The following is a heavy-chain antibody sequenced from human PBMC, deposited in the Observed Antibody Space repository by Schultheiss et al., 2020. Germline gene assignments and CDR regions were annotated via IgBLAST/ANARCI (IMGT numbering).Heavy chain of an antibody. V-gene: IGHV3-NL1*01. J-gene: IGHJ4*02. D-gene: IGHD6-13*01. CDR2: IYSGGST. CDR3: ASKSSS. CDR1: GFTFRCYG. Sequence: GGSLRLSCAASGFTFRCYGMHWVRQAPGKGLEWVSVIYSGGSTYYADSVKGRFTISRDNSKNTAYLQMNSLRAEDTAVYYCASKSSSWGQGTLVTVSS.